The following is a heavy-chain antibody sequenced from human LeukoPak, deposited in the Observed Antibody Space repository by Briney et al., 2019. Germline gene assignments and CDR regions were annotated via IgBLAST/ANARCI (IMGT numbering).Heavy chain of an antibody. CDR3: AKSPLRSS. V-gene: IGHV3-23*01. CDR2: ISGSGGST. Sequence: PGGYLRLSCAASGFTFSSYAMSWVRQGPGKGLEGVSAISGSGGSTYYADSVKGPFTISRDNSKNTLYVQMNSLRAEDTAVYYCAKSPLRSSRGQGTLVTAS. J-gene: IGHJ4*02. D-gene: IGHD4-17*01. CDR1: GFTFSSYA.